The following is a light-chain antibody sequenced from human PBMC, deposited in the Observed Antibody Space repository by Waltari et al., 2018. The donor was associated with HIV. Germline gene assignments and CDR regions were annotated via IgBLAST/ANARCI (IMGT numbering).Light chain of an antibody. CDR2: GTS. J-gene: IGKJ2*01. Sequence: EVVLTQSPDTLSLSPGRRANLSCRASQSVRSTYLSWYQQKRGQAPRLLIYGTSNRATGIPERFSGTGSGTDFTLTIRRLEPEDFAVYYCQQYDSSSYTFGQGTKLEVK. V-gene: IGKV3-20*01. CDR1: QSVRSTY. CDR3: QQYDSSSYT.